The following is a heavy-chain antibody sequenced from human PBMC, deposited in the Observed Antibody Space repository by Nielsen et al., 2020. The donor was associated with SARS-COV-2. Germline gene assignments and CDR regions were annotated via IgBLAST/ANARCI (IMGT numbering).Heavy chain of an antibody. Sequence: GGSLRLSCAASGFTFSSYSMNWVRQAPGKGLEWVSYINSSSSTIYYADSVKGRFTISRDNAENSLYLQMNSLRAEDTAVYYCARRAVAGIEVDYWGQGTLVTVSS. CDR1: GFTFSSYS. CDR3: ARRAVAGIEVDY. D-gene: IGHD6-19*01. J-gene: IGHJ4*02. CDR2: INSSSSTI. V-gene: IGHV3-48*04.